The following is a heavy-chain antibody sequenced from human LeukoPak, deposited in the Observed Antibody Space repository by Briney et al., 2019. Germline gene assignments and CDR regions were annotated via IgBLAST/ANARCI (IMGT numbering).Heavy chain of an antibody. D-gene: IGHD2-21*01. J-gene: IGHJ4*02. CDR3: APITVVKGVFDY. CDR1: GFTFSSYG. Sequence: PGGSLRLSCAASGFTFSSYGMGWVRQAPGKGLEWVSAISGSGGSTYYADSVKGRFTISRDNSKNTLYLQMNSLRAEDTAVYYCAPITVVKGVFDYWGQGTLVTVSS. CDR2: ISGSGGST. V-gene: IGHV3-23*01.